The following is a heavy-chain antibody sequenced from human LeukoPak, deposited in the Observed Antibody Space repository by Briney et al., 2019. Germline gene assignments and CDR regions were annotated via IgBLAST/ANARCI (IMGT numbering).Heavy chain of an antibody. J-gene: IGHJ3*02. CDR2: IKQDGSEK. CDR1: GFTFTTYD. CDR3: ASAMGGTTDAFDI. V-gene: IGHV3-7*01. Sequence: GGSLRLSCAGSGFTFTTYDMHWVRQAPGKGLEWVANIKQDGSEKYYVDSVKGRFTISRDNAKNSLYLQMNSLRAEDTAVYYCASAMGGTTDAFDIWGQGTMVTVSS. D-gene: IGHD5-18*01.